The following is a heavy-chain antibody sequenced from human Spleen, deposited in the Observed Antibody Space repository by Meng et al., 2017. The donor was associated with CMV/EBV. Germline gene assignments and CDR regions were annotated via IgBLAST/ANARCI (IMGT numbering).Heavy chain of an antibody. D-gene: IGHD3-22*01. J-gene: IGHJ4*02. V-gene: IGHV3-30*02. CDR2: IRYDGSNK. Sequence: GQMVESGGGLFQPGGSPRLCCAVSGFTFSSYGMHWVRQAPGKGLEWVAFIRYDGSNKYYADSVKGRFTISRDNSKNTLYLQMNSLRAEDTAVYYCAKDLGYYYDSSGYSNWGQGTLVTVSS. CDR3: AKDLGYYYDSSGYSN. CDR1: GFTFSSYG.